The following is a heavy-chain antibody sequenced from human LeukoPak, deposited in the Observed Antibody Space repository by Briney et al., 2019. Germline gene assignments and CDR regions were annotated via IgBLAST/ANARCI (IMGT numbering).Heavy chain of an antibody. Sequence: SQTLSLTCPVSGGSITSSSSYWGWIRQPPGKGLEWIGTIYYSGTTYYNPSLKSRVTISVDTSKNQFFLKLDSVTAADTAVYYCARLIGSSTVADYWGQGTLVTVSS. CDR3: ARLIGSSTVADY. CDR2: IYYSGTT. D-gene: IGHD1-14*01. J-gene: IGHJ4*02. CDR1: GGSITSSSSY. V-gene: IGHV4-39*07.